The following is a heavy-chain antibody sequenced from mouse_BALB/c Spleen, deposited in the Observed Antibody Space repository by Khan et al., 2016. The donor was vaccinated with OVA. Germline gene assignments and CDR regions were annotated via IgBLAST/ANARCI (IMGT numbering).Heavy chain of an antibody. D-gene: IGHD2-14*01. CDR2: IYPGDGDT. V-gene: IGHV1-80*01. CDR3: ARSGYDYFAY. Sequence: VQLQQSGAELVRPGSSVKISCKASGYAFSNYWMNWVKQRPGQGLEWIGQIYPGDGDTSFNGKFRGKATLTADKSSSTAYMQLRRLTSEDSAVYFCARSGYDYFAYWGQGTLVTVSA. J-gene: IGHJ3*01. CDR1: GYAFSNYW.